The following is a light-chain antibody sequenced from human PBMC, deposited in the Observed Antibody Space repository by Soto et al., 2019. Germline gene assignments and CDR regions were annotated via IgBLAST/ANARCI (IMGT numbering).Light chain of an antibody. J-gene: IGKJ5*01. Sequence: EIVLSQSPGTLSLSPGQRPNLSCRACQTISSSFACWLQQLPGQPPRLLIYAASMRATGIPSRFSSSGCGTVLTLTISILEPEDVADYYCQQCGCSCTFGQGTLLEI. V-gene: IGKV3-20*01. CDR1: QTISSSF. CDR3: QQCGCSCT. CDR2: AAS.